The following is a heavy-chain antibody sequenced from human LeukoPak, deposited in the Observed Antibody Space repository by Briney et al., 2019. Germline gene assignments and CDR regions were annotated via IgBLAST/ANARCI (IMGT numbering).Heavy chain of an antibody. V-gene: IGHV3-23*01. CDR3: AKAKVATIRRIYYFDY. CDR2: IFPSGGEI. D-gene: IGHD5-12*01. J-gene: IGHJ4*02. Sequence: GSLRLSCAASGFTFSTFAMIWVRQPPGKGLEWVSSIFPSGGEIHYADSVRGRFTISRDNSKNTLYLQMNSLRAEDTAVYYCAKAKVATIRRIYYFDYWGQGTLVTVSS. CDR1: GFTFSTFA.